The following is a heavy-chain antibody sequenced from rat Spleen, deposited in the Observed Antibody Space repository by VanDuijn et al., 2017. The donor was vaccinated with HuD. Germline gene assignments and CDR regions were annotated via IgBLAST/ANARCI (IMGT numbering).Heavy chain of an antibody. CDR3: ARRYDFDY. Sequence: EVQLVESDGGLVQPGRSLKLSCAASGFTFSDYYMAWVRQGPTKGLEWVATISYGDRSGHSSTYYRDSVKGRFTISRDNAKSTLFLQMDSLRSEDTATYYCARRYDFDYWGQGVMVTVSS. V-gene: IGHV5-29*01. D-gene: IGHD1-11*01. J-gene: IGHJ2*01. CDR1: GFTFSDYY. CDR2: ISYGDRSGHSST.